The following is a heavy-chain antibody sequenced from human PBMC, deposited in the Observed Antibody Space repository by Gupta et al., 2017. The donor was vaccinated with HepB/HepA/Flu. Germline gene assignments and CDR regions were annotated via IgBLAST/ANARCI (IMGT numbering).Heavy chain of an antibody. CDR2: ISYDGSNK. CDR3: AKDKGAWFDP. J-gene: IGHJ5*02. CDR1: GFTFSSYG. V-gene: IGHV3-30*18. Sequence: QVQLVESGGGVVQPGRSLRLSCAASGFTFSSYGMHWVRQAPGKGLEWVAVISYDGSNKYYADSVKGRFTISRDNSKNTLYLQMNSLRAEDTAVYYCAKDKGAWFDPWGQGTLVTVSS.